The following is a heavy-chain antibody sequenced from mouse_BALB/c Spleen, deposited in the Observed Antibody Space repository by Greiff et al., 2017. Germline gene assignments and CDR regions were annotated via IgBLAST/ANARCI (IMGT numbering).Heavy chain of an antibody. Sequence: QVQLKQSGAGLVAPSQSLSITCPASGFSLTSYGVHWVRQPPGKGLEWLGVIWAGGSTNYNPALMSRLSISKDNSKSKVFLKMNSLQTDDTAMYYCARAIDYHGNSCGGYAMDYWGQGTSVTVSA. CDR3: ARAIDYHGNSCGGYAMDY. V-gene: IGHV2-9*02. J-gene: IGHJ4*01. CDR2: IWAGGST. D-gene: IGHD1-1*01. CDR1: GFSLTSYG.